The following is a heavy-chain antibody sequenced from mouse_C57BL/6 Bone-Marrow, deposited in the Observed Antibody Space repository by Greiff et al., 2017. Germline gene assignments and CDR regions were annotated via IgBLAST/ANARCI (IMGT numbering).Heavy chain of an antibody. J-gene: IGHJ1*03. CDR1: GFTFSDYY. CDR2: ISNGGGST. V-gene: IGHV5-12*01. CDR3: ARQNYGSSYDWYFDV. Sequence: DVMLVESGGGLVQPGGSLKLSCAASGFTFSDYYMYWVRQTPEKRLEWVAYISNGGGSTYYPDTVKGRFTISRDNAKNTLYLQMSRLKSEDTAMYYCARQNYGSSYDWYFDVWGTGTTVTVSS. D-gene: IGHD1-1*01.